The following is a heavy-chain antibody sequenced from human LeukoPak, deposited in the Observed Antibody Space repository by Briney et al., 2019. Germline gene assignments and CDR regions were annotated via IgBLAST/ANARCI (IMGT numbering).Heavy chain of an antibody. CDR3: ATQSSWPTGGFDY. CDR2: IYYSVST. D-gene: IGHD6-13*01. J-gene: IGHJ4*02. V-gene: IGHV4-59*08. Sequence: SETLSLTFTVSGGSISSYYWSWIRQPPGKGLEWIGYIYYSVSTNYNPSLKSRVTISVDTSKNQFSLKLSSVTAADTAVYYCATQSSWPTGGFDYWGQGTLVTVSS. CDR1: GGSISSYY.